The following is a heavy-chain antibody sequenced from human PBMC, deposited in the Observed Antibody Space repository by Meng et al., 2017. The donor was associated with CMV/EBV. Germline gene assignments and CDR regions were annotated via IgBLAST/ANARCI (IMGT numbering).Heavy chain of an antibody. J-gene: IGHJ6*02. Sequence: SQTLSLTCAVYGGSFSGYYWSWIRRPPGKGLEWIGEINHSGSTNYNPSLKSRGTISVDTAKNQFSLKLSSVTAADTAVYYCARGLREFYYYYGMDVWGQGTTVTVSS. CDR3: ARGLREFYYYYGMDV. CDR1: GGSFSGYY. V-gene: IGHV4-34*01. D-gene: IGHD3-10*01. CDR2: INHSGST.